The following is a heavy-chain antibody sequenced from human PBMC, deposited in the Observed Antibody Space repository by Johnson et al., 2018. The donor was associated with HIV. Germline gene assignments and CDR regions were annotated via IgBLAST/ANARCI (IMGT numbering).Heavy chain of an antibody. Sequence: QVQLVESGGGVVQPGRSLRLSCAASGFTFSSYAMHWVRQAPGKGLEWVAVISYDGSNKYYADSVKGRFTISRYNSKNTLYLQMNSLRAEDTAVYYCAKGGSLTQDAPFDIWGQGTMVTVSS. CDR1: GFTFSSYA. V-gene: IGHV3-30*04. D-gene: IGHD1-14*01. CDR3: AKGGSLTQDAPFDI. J-gene: IGHJ3*02. CDR2: ISYDGSNK.